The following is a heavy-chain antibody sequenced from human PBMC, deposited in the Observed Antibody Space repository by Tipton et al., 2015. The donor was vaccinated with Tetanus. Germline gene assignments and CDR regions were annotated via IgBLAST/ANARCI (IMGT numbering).Heavy chain of an antibody. V-gene: IGHV3-21*01. J-gene: IGHJ6*02. CDR3: ATEYSSSSGYYYYGMDV. CDR2: ISSSSSYI. CDR1: GFSFSSYS. Sequence: SLRLSCAASGFSFSSYSMNWVRQAPGKGLEWVSSISSSSSYIYYADSVKGRFTISRDNAKNSLYLQMNSLRAEDTAVYYCATEYSSSSGYYYYGMDVWGQGP. D-gene: IGHD6-6*01.